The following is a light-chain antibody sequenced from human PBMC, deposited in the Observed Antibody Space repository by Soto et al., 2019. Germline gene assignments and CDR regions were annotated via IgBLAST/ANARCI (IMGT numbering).Light chain of an antibody. Sequence: DIVMTQSPDSLAVSLGERATINCKSSQSVLYSSNNKNYLAWYQLKPGQPPKLLIYWASSRQLGVPDRFSGSATGADFTLTISSLQAEDVAVYYCQQYYSTPYTFGQGTKLEIK. V-gene: IGKV4-1*01. CDR3: QQYYSTPYT. CDR2: WAS. J-gene: IGKJ2*01. CDR1: QSVLYSSNNKNY.